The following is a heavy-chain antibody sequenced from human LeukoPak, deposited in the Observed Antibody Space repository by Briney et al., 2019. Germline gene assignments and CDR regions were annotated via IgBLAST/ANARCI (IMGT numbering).Heavy chain of an antibody. D-gene: IGHD3-16*01. J-gene: IGHJ4*02. Sequence: SESLSLTCTVSGGSISSDGYYWSWIRQPPGKGLEWIGNIYHSGSTYYNPSLKSRVTMSIDGSKTQFSLKLSSVTAADTAVYYCARGYDYVWGSLDWGQGTLVTVSS. CDR2: IYHSGST. CDR1: GGSISSDGYY. CDR3: ARGYDYVWGSLD. V-gene: IGHV4-30-2*01.